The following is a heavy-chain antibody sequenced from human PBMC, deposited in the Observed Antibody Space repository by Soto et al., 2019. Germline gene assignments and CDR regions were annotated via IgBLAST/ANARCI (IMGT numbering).Heavy chain of an antibody. CDR3: ARDMFRGTPDYLDY. V-gene: IGHV3-30*04. J-gene: IGHJ4*02. Sequence: GGSLRLSCAASGFTFSNYPFHWVRQALGKRLEWVAVIAFDGTIKLYADSVKGRFTISRDDSKNTLYLQMNSLRDEDTAVYYCARDMFRGTPDYLDYWGQGTLVTVSS. CDR1: GFTFSNYP. CDR2: IAFDGTIK. D-gene: IGHD3-10*01.